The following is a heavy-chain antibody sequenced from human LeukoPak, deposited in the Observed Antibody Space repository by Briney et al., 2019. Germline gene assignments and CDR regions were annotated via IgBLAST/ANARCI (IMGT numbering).Heavy chain of an antibody. CDR1: GFSFSTYA. V-gene: IGHV3-23*01. Sequence: PGGSLRLSCAASGFSFSTYAMSWVRQAPGKGLEWVSAISGSGGTTYYADSVKGRFTISRDNSKNTLYLQSNSLRAEDTAVYHCAKENGYMDVWGKGTIVTVSS. CDR3: AKENGYMDV. J-gene: IGHJ6*03. CDR2: ISGSGGTT.